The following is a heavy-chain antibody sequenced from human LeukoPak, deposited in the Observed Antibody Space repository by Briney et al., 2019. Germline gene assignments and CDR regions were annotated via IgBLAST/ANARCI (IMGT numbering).Heavy chain of an antibody. V-gene: IGHV3-33*01. CDR2: IWYDGSNK. D-gene: IGHD1-26*01. J-gene: IGHJ4*02. Sequence: GRSLRLSCAASVFTFSSYGMHWVRQAPGKGLEWVAVIWYDGSNKYYADSVKGRFTISRDNSKNTLYLQMNSLRAEDTAVYYCARGGGSYSGSYRYPYYWGQGTLVTVSS. CDR1: VFTFSSYG. CDR3: ARGGGSYSGSYRYPYY.